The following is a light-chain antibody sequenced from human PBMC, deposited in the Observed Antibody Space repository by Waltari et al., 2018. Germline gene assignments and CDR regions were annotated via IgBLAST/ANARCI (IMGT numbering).Light chain of an antibody. V-gene: IGLV3-1*01. J-gene: IGLJ1*01. Sequence: SFELTQPSSVSVSPGQTASIACSGDHVARQWTSWYQQKAGQSPVLVIYADSERPSGVPGRFSAARSGDTVTLNISGTQDLDEADYYCQTWDSNIFVFGPGTKVTVL. CDR2: ADS. CDR3: QTWDSNIFV. CDR1: HVARQW.